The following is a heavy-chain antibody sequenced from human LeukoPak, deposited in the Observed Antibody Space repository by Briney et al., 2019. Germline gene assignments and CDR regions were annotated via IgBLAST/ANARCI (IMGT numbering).Heavy chain of an antibody. CDR1: GGSISSGDYY. D-gene: IGHD3-22*01. Sequence: SETLSLTCTVSGGSISSGDYYWSWIRQPPGKGLEWIGYIYYSGSTNYNPSLKSRVTISVDTSKNQFSLKLSSVTAADTAVYYCAGNYYDSSGYYPFDYWGQGILVTVSS. CDR3: AGNYYDSSGYYPFDY. CDR2: IYYSGST. V-gene: IGHV4-61*08. J-gene: IGHJ4*02.